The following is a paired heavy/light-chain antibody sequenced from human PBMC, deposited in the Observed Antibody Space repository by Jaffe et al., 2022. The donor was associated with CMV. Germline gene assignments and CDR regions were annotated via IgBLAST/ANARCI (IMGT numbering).Light chain of an antibody. V-gene: IGLV2-14*03. J-gene: IGLJ3*02. CDR1: RSDIGGYNY. Sequence: QSALTQPASVSGSPGQSITISCTGTRSDIGGYNYVSWYQQHPGKAPKLMIYDVSNRPSGVSNRFSGSKSGNTASLTISGLQTEDQADYYCSSYTTSSTLVFGGGTKLTVL. CDR2: DVS. CDR3: SSYTTSSTLV.
Heavy chain of an antibody. D-gene: IGHD2-8*01. V-gene: IGHV3-33*01. Sequence: QVQLVESGGGVVQPGRSLRLSCAASGFTFSNYGMHWVRQAPGKGLEWVAVIWFEEKYKYYADSVKGRFTISRDNSRNTVYLQMNSLRAEDTAVYYCARVGYCINGVCYKGYFFDYWGQGTLVTVSS. CDR3: ARVGYCINGVCYKGYFFDY. CDR2: IWFEEKYK. J-gene: IGHJ4*02. CDR1: GFTFSNYG.